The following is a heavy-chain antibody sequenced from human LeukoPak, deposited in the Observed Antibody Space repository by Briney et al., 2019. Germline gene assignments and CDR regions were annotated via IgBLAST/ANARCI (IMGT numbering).Heavy chain of an antibody. J-gene: IGHJ4*02. V-gene: IGHV1-8*01. D-gene: IGHD2-2*01. Sequence: ASVKVSCKASGYTFTSYDINWVRQATGQGLEWVGWMNPNSGNKGYAQKFQGRVTMTRNTSISTAYMELSSLRSEDTAVYYCARVTRRASVVVPAAMGYWGQGTLVTVSS. CDR3: ARVTRRASVVVPAAMGY. CDR2: MNPNSGNK. CDR1: GYTFTSYD.